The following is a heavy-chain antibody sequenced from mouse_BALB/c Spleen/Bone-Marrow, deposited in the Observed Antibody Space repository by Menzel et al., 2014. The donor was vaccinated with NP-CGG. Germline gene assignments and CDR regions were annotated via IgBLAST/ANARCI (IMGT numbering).Heavy chain of an antibody. CDR1: GYAFTNYL. D-gene: IGHD3-1*01. CDR3: ARQLGPAYAMDY. CDR2: INPGSGGT. V-gene: IGHV1-54*01. Sequence: VQLQQSGAELVRPGTSVKVSCKASGYAFTNYLIEWVKRRPGQGLEWIGVINPGSGGTNYNENFKGKATLTADKSSSTAYMQLSRLTSEDSAVYFCARQLGPAYAMDYWGQGTSVTVSS. J-gene: IGHJ4*01.